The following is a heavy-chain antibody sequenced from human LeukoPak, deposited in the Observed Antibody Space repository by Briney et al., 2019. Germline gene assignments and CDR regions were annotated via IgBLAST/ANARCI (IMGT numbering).Heavy chain of an antibody. V-gene: IGHV3-21*01. CDR3: ARAGATWYFDY. Sequence: GGSLRLSCAASGFTFSSYSMNWVRQAPGKGLEWVSSISSSSSYIYYADSVKGRFAISRDNAKNSLYLQMNSLRAEDTAVYYCARAGATWYFDYWGQGTLVTVSS. CDR2: ISSSSSYI. CDR1: GFTFSSYS. J-gene: IGHJ4*02. D-gene: IGHD1-26*01.